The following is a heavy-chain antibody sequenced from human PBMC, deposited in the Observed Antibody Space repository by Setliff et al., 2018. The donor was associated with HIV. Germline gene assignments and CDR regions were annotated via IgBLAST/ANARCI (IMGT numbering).Heavy chain of an antibody. D-gene: IGHD4-4*01. CDR2: IHYDGVT. V-gene: IGHV4-28*03. Sequence: SETLSLTCSVSAYSIIINEWWGWIRQTPGKRLEWIGYIHYDGVTHYNSSLKSRVTISIDTSKNQFSLRLSSVTAVDTAVYYCVRVNYVRAYNNWFDPWGQGILVTVSS. CDR3: VRVNYVRAYNNWFDP. CDR1: AYSIIINEW. J-gene: IGHJ5*02.